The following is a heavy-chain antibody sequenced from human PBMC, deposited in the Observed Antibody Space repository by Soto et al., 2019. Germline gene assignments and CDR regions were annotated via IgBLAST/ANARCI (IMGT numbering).Heavy chain of an antibody. D-gene: IGHD3-22*01. J-gene: IGHJ4*02. CDR1: GFTFSSYA. CDR3: AKTQKTYYYDSSGSNYFDY. CDR2: ISGSGGST. V-gene: IGHV3-23*01. Sequence: GGSLRLSCAASGFTFSSYAMSWVRQAPGKGLEWVSAISGSGGSTYYADSVKGRFTISRDNSKNTLYLQMNSLRAEDTAVYYCAKTQKTYYYDSSGSNYFDYWGQGTLVTVSS.